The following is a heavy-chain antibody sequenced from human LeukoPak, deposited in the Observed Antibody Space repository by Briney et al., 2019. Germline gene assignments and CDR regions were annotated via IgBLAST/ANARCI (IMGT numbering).Heavy chain of an antibody. Sequence: GGSLRLSCAASGFTFNTYSMIWVRQAPGKGLEWVSYISSSGSTIYYAELVKGRFTISRDNAKNSLYLQMSSLRAEDTAVYYCARVHSSSFDYWGQGTLVTVSS. J-gene: IGHJ4*02. D-gene: IGHD6-13*01. CDR3: ARVHSSSFDY. CDR1: GFTFNTYS. V-gene: IGHV3-48*03. CDR2: ISSSGSTI.